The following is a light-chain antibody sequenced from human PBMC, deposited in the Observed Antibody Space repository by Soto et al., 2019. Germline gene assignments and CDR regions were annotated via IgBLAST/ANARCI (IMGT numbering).Light chain of an antibody. Sequence: DIQMTQSPSSLSASVGDRVTITCRASQSISSYLYWYQQKPGKAPKLMVFAAYSLQSGVPSRFSGSGSGTEFTLTISSLQPDDFATYYCQHYNSYSEAFGQGTKVDIK. CDR3: QHYNSYSEA. CDR1: QSISSY. V-gene: IGKV1-39*01. J-gene: IGKJ1*01. CDR2: AAY.